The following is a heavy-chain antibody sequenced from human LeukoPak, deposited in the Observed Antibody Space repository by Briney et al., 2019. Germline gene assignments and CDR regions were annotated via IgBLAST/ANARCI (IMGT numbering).Heavy chain of an antibody. CDR3: VRGSKIRGVLPEGEFDY. Sequence: GGSLRLSCAASGLRFSHFAMHWVRQAPGKGLEWVADISYDGKKNYYTVTVKGRFTLTRDDSAKTLYLQMNSLRAEDTAVYYCVRGSKIRGVLPEGEFDYWGQGALVTVSS. J-gene: IGHJ4*02. D-gene: IGHD3-10*01. V-gene: IGHV3-30*03. CDR2: ISYDGKKN. CDR1: GLRFSHFA.